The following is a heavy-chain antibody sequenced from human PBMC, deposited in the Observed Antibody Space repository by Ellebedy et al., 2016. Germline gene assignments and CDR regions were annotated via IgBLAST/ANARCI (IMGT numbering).Heavy chain of an antibody. J-gene: IGHJ5*02. CDR3: ARDGGRYPMRAWFDP. Sequence: KFQGRVTITRDTSASTAYMELSSLRSEDTAVYYCARDGGRYPMRAWFDPWGQGTLVTVSS. D-gene: IGHD3-16*01. V-gene: IGHV1-3*01.